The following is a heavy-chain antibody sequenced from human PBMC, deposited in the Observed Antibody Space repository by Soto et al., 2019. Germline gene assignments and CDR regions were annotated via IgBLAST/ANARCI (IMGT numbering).Heavy chain of an antibody. CDR3: ARDRATMVRGVTKPYYYYYGMDV. V-gene: IGHV4-59*01. D-gene: IGHD3-10*01. J-gene: IGHJ6*02. CDR1: GGSISSYY. CDR2: IYYSGST. Sequence: SETLSLTCTVSGGSISSYYWSWIRQPPGKGLEWIGYIYYSGSTNYNPSLKSRVTISVDTSKNQFSLKLSSVTAADTAVYYCARDRATMVRGVTKPYYYYYGMDVWGQGTTVTVSS.